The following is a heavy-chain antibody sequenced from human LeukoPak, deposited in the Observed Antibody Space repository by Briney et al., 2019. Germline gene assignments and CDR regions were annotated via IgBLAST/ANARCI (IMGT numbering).Heavy chain of an antibody. Sequence: PGGSLRLSCAASGFTVSSNYMSWVRQAPGKGLEWVSVIYSGDRTYYADSVKGRFTISTDNSKNTLYLQMNSLRAEDTAVYYCARGYSSSCPDYWGQGTLVTVSS. D-gene: IGHD6-13*01. CDR1: GFTVSSNY. CDR2: IYSGDRT. V-gene: IGHV3-53*01. J-gene: IGHJ4*02. CDR3: ARGYSSSCPDY.